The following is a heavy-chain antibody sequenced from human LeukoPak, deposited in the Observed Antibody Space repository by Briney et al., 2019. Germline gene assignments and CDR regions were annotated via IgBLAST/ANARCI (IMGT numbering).Heavy chain of an antibody. Sequence: GGSLRLSCAASGFTFRSYGMHWVRQAPGKRLEWVAVISYDGSNKYYADSVKGRFTISRDNSKNTLFLQVNSLRVEDTAVYYCAKDFPSPYWGQGTLVTVSS. D-gene: IGHD3-16*01. CDR1: GFTFRSYG. CDR3: AKDFPSPY. J-gene: IGHJ4*02. V-gene: IGHV3-30*18. CDR2: ISYDGSNK.